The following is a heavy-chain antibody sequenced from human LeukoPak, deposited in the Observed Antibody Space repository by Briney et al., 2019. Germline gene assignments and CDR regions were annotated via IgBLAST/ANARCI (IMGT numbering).Heavy chain of an antibody. Sequence: PSETLSLTCAVYGGSFSGYYWSWIRQPPGKGLEWIGEINHSGSTNYNPSLKSRVTISVDTSKNQFSLKLSSVTAADTAVYYCARLHYDYVWGSYSYWFDPWGQGTLVTVSS. CDR2: INHSGST. V-gene: IGHV4-34*01. CDR3: ARLHYDYVWGSYSYWFDP. D-gene: IGHD3-16*01. CDR1: GGSFSGYY. J-gene: IGHJ5*02.